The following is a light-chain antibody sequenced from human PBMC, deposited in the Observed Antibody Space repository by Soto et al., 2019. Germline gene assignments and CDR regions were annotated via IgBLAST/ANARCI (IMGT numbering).Light chain of an antibody. CDR1: QIISNW. J-gene: IGKJ3*01. Sequence: DIQVTQSPSTLSASVGDSVTISCRASQIISNWLAWYQQKPGKAPKLLIYKASTLESGVPSTFSGSGSGTDFTLTISSLQPDDFATYYCLPYNTFLLTFGPGTRVDIK. CDR3: LPYNTFLLT. V-gene: IGKV1-5*03. CDR2: KAS.